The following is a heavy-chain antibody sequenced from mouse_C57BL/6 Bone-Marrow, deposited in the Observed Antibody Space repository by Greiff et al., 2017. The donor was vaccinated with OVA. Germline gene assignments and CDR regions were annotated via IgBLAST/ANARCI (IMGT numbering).Heavy chain of an antibody. V-gene: IGHV1-42*01. Sequence: EVQLHQSGPELVKPGASVKISCKASGYSFTGYYMNWVKQSPEKSLEWIGEINPSTGGTTYNQKFKAKATLTVDKSSSTAYMQLKSLTSEDSAGYYCARRGGTKAWFAYWGQGTLVTVSA. CDR2: INPSTGGT. CDR1: GYSFTGYY. CDR3: ARRGGTKAWFAY. J-gene: IGHJ3*01. D-gene: IGHD3-3*01.